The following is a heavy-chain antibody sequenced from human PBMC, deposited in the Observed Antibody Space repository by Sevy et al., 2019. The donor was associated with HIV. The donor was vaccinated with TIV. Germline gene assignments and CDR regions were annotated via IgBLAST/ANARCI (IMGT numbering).Heavy chain of an antibody. Sequence: GGSLRLSCAASGLPFSSYAMHWVRQGPGKGLEWVAVISYDARNEAYADSVKGRFTISRDNSKNTLYLQMNSLRAEDTAGYYCARFPPERAFDIWGQGTMVTVSS. CDR1: GLPFSSYA. J-gene: IGHJ3*02. CDR3: ARFPPERAFDI. CDR2: ISYDARNE. V-gene: IGHV3-30*04.